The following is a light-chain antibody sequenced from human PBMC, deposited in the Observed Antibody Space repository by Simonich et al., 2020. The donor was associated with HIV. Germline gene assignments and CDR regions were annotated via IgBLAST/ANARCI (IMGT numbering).Light chain of an antibody. CDR3: LQSIQLPRT. J-gene: IGKJ3*01. V-gene: IGKV2D-29*02. CDR1: QSLLHSDGQTY. CDR2: EGS. Sequence: DVVMTQSPLSLPVTPGQPASISCKSSQSLLHSDGQTYLYWYLQKPGQSPQLLIYEGSNRFSGRPDRFSGSGSGTDFTLKISRLEAEDVGVYYCLQSIQLPRTFGPGTKVDIK.